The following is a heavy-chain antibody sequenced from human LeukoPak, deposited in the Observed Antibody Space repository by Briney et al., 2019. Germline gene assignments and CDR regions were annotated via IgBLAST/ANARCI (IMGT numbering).Heavy chain of an antibody. D-gene: IGHD6-13*01. J-gene: IGHJ4*02. CDR2: TYYRSKWYN. Sequence: SQTLSLTCAISGDSVSSNSAAWNWIRQSPSRGLEWLGRTYYRSKWYNDYAVSVKSRITINPDTSKNQFSLQLNSVTPEDTAVYYYAREGTYEQQLENGAFDYWGQGTLVTVSS. CDR3: AREGTYEQQLENGAFDY. V-gene: IGHV6-1*01. CDR1: GDSVSSNSAA.